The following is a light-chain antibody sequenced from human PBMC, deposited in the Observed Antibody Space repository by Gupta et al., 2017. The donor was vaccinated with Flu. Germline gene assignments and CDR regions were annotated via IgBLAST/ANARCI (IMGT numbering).Light chain of an antibody. J-gene: IGKJ4*01. V-gene: IGKV1-39*01. CDR2: SAS. Sequence: DIQMTQSPSSLSASVGDRVTITCRASQSISNYLNWFQQKPGKPPTLLIFSASSLRSGVPSRFSGSGSGTDFILTISRLQPEDFATYFCQQTDCPPHTFSRGTKVEIK. CDR1: QSISNY. CDR3: QQTDCPPHT.